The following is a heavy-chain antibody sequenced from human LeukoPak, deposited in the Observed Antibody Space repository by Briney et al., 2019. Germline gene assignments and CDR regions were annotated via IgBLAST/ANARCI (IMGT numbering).Heavy chain of an antibody. D-gene: IGHD6-13*01. V-gene: IGHV4-39*07. J-gene: IGHJ6*02. CDR1: GASITSTKYF. Sequence: PSETLSLTCAVSGASITSTKYFWGWIRQPPGKELELIGIISNSGSTDYNPSLKSRVTISVDTSKNQFSLKLSSVTAADTAVYYCARSAAAGKVYYGMDVWGQGTTVTVSS. CDR3: ARSAAAGKVYYGMDV. CDR2: ISNSGST.